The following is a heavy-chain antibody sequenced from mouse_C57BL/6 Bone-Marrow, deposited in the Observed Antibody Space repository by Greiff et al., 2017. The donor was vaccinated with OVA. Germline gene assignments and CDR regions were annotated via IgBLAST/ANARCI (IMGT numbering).Heavy chain of an antibody. V-gene: IGHV5-9-1*02. CDR3: TRDTSPFAY. CDR1: GFTFSSYA. Sequence: EVKLMEPGEGLVKPGGSLKLSCAASGFTFSSYAMSWVRQTPEKRLEWVAYISSGGDYIYYADTVKGRFTISRDNARNTLYLQMSSLKSEDTAMYYCTRDTSPFAYWGQGTLVTVSA. CDR2: ISSGGDYI. J-gene: IGHJ3*01.